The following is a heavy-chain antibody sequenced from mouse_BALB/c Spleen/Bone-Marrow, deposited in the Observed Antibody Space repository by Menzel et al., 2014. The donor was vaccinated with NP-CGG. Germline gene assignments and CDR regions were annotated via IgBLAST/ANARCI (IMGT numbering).Heavy chain of an antibody. CDR1: GYTFTRYR. D-gene: IGHD4-1*01. J-gene: IGHJ2*01. CDR2: INPSTGYT. CDR3: ARSRTGTYFDY. V-gene: IGHV1-4*01. Sequence: VQLQESGAELAKPGASVKMSCKASGYTFTRYRIHWVKPGPGQGLEWIGYINPSTGYTEYNQKFKDKATLTADKSSSTAYMELSSLTSEDSAVYYCARSRTGTYFDYWGQGTTLPVST.